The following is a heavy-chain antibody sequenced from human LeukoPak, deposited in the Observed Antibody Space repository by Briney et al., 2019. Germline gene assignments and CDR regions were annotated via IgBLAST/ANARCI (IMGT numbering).Heavy chain of an antibody. CDR2: ISGSGGST. D-gene: IGHD6-19*01. CDR3: AKPQYSSGWYYFDY. Sequence: GGSLRLSCAASGFTFSSYAMSWVRQAPGKGLKWVSAISGSGGSTYYADSVKGRFTISRDNSKNTLYLQMNSLRAEDTAVYYCAKPQYSSGWYYFDYWGQGTLVTVSS. CDR1: GFTFSSYA. J-gene: IGHJ4*02. V-gene: IGHV3-23*01.